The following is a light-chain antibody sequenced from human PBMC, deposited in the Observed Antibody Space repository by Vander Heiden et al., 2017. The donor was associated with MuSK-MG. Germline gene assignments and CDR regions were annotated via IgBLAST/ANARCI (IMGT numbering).Light chain of an antibody. Sequence: EIVMTQSPLSLPVTPGGPASISCRSSQSLLHSNGYNYLDWYLQKPGQSPQLLIYLGSNRASGVPDRFSGSGSGTDFTLKISRVEAEDVGVYYCMQALQTPRFTFGPGTKVDIK. CDR2: LGS. CDR3: MQALQTPRFT. J-gene: IGKJ3*01. CDR1: QSLLHSNGYNY. V-gene: IGKV2-28*01.